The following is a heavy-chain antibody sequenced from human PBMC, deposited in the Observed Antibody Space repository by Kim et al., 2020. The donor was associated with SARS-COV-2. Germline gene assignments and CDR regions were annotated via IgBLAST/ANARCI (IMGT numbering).Heavy chain of an antibody. D-gene: IGHD1-26*01. CDR2: INHSGST. J-gene: IGHJ4*02. Sequence: SETLSLTCAVYGGSFSGYYWSWIRQPPGKGLEWIGEINHSGSTNYNPSLKSRVTISVDTSKNQFSLKLSSVTAADTAVYYCAVSRKLPGIEDYWGQGTLV. V-gene: IGHV4-34*01. CDR3: AVSRKLPGIEDY. CDR1: GGSFSGYY.